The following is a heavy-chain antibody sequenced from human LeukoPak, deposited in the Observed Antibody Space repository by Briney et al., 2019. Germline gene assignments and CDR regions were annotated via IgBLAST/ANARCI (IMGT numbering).Heavy chain of an antibody. D-gene: IGHD5-12*01. CDR3: TTDRPIVATTSFDY. CDR2: IKSKTDGGTT. J-gene: IGHJ4*02. Sequence: GGSLRLSCAASGFTFSNARMSWVRQAPGKGLEWVGRIKSKTDGGTTDYAAPVKGRFTISRDDSKNTLYLQMNSLKTEDTAVYYCTTDRPIVATTSFDYWGQGTLVTVSS. V-gene: IGHV3-15*01. CDR1: GFTFSNAR.